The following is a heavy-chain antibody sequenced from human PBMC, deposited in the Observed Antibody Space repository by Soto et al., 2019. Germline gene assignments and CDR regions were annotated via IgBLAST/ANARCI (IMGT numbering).Heavy chain of an antibody. Sequence: ASVKVSCKASGYTFTSYAIHWVRQAPGQRLEWMGWSNAGNGNTKYSQKFQGRVTITRDTSASTAYMELSSLRSEDTAVYYCAREPPNGYRLYYYGMDVWGQGTTVTVSS. CDR3: AREPPNGYRLYYYGMDV. CDR2: SNAGNGNT. V-gene: IGHV1-3*01. J-gene: IGHJ6*02. D-gene: IGHD5-18*01. CDR1: GYTFTSYA.